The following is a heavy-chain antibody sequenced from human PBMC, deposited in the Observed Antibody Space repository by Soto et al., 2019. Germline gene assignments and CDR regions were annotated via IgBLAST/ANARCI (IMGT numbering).Heavy chain of an antibody. CDR2: ISSSSTFK. CDR3: ARELQQLAPHPWFDP. D-gene: IGHD6-13*01. Sequence: GGSLRLSCAASGFTFSSYSMNWVRQAPGKGLEWVSYISSSSTFKYYADSVKGRFTISRDNAKNSLYLQMNSLRDEDTAVYYCARELQQLAPHPWFDPWGQGTLVTV. CDR1: GFTFSSYS. V-gene: IGHV3-48*02. J-gene: IGHJ5*02.